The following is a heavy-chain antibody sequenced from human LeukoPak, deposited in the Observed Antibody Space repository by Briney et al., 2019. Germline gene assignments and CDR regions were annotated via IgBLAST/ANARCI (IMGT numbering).Heavy chain of an antibody. CDR1: GGSISSYY. CDR3: AGNPYYYDSSGYWCAFDI. CDR2: IYTSGST. J-gene: IGHJ3*02. Sequence: SETLSLTCTVSGGSISSYYWSWIRQPAGKGLEWIGRIYTSGSTNYNPSLKSRVTMSVDTSKNQFSLRLSSVTAADTAVYYCAGNPYYYDSSGYWCAFDIWGQGTMVTVSS. D-gene: IGHD3-22*01. V-gene: IGHV4-4*07.